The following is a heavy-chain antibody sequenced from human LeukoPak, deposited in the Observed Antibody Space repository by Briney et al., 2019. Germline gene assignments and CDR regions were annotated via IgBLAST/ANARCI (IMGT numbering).Heavy chain of an antibody. CDR2: INHSGST. CDR3: ARDLSMTTVTGWFDP. Sequence: SETLSLTCAVYGGSFSGYYWSWIRQPPGKGLEWIGEINHSGSTNYNPSLKSRVTISVDTSKNQFSLKLSSVTAADTAVYYCARDLSMTTVTGWFDPWGQGTLVTVSS. J-gene: IGHJ5*02. D-gene: IGHD4-17*01. V-gene: IGHV4-34*01. CDR1: GGSFSGYY.